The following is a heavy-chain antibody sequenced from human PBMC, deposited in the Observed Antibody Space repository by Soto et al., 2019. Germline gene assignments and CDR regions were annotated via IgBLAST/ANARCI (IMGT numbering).Heavy chain of an antibody. CDR2: ISSSSSTI. D-gene: IGHD3-22*01. CDR1: GFTFSSYS. CDR3: AREGRLLRRVYYYYYMDV. J-gene: IGHJ6*03. V-gene: IGHV3-48*01. Sequence: GGSLRLSCAASGFTFSSYSMNWVRQAPGKGLEWVSYISSSSSTIYYADSVKGRFTISRDNAKNSLYLQMNSLRAEDTAVYYCAREGRLLRRVYYYYYMDVWGKGTTVTVSS.